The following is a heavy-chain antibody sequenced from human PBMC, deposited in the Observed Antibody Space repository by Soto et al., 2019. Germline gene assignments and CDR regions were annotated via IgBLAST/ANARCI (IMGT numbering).Heavy chain of an antibody. D-gene: IGHD3-22*01. J-gene: IGHJ5*01. CDR3: ARWVGGSMYDNTGKYDS. CDR1: GFIFSGSG. V-gene: IGHV3-30*03. Sequence: QVQLVESGGGVVQPGRCLRLICAACGFIFSGSGMHWVRQAPGKGLEWVALVSNDGIRKYYGDSVKGRFTISRDNAENMLYLQMNSLRAEDTAVYYCARWVGGSMYDNTGKYDSWGQGTLVTVSS. CDR2: VSNDGIRK.